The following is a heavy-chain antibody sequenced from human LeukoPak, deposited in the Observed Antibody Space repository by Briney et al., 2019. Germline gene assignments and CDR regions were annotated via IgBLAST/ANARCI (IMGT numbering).Heavy chain of an antibody. CDR1: GFTFSNYD. CDR3: AKDEVTRPINLDY. J-gene: IGHJ4*02. V-gene: IGHV3-23*01. D-gene: IGHD2-21*02. Sequence: GGSLRLSCAASGFTFSNYDMNWVRKSPGKGLEWVSAISGSGGSTYYADSVKGRFTISRDNSKNTLYLQMNSLRAEDTAVYYCAKDEVTRPINLDYWGQGTLVTVSS. CDR2: ISGSGGST.